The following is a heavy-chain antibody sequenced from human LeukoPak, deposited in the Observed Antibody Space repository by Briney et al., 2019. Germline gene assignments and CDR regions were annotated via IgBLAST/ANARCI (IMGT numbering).Heavy chain of an antibody. Sequence: SETLSLTCSVSDDSFSTHYWTWIRQPPGKGLEWIGYIYYSGSTNYNPSLKSRVTISVDTSKNQFSLKLSSVTAADTAVYYCARTYYDILTGYYWYYFDYWGQGTLVTVSS. V-gene: IGHV4-59*11. J-gene: IGHJ4*02. D-gene: IGHD3-9*01. CDR1: DDSFSTHY. CDR2: IYYSGST. CDR3: ARTYYDILTGYYWYYFDY.